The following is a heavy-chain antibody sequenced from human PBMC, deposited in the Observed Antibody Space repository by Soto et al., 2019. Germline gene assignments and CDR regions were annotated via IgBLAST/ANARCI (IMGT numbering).Heavy chain of an antibody. D-gene: IGHD2-2*01. J-gene: IGHJ5*02. CDR1: GGSIISGGYS. CDR3: ARVPDR. CDR2: IYHSGST. Sequence: SETLSLTCAVSGGSIISGGYSWIWTRQPPGKGLEWIGYIYHSGSTYYNPSLKSRVTISVDRSKNQFSLKLSSVTAADTAVYYCARVPDRWGQGTLVTVSS. V-gene: IGHV4-30-2*01.